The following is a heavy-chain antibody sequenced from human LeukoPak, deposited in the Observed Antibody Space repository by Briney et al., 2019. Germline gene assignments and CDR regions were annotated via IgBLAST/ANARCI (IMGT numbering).Heavy chain of an antibody. V-gene: IGHV3-9*01. CDR3: AINGCYRGVCAFDV. D-gene: IGHD2-21*01. CDR2: ISSNSDTI. J-gene: IGHJ3*01. Sequence: PGGSLRLSCAASGFTLGDYDIHWVRQAPGKGPEWVSSISSNSDTIAYAEPVKGRFTISRDNARNALYLQMNSLRAEDTAVYYCAINGCYRGVCAFDVWGQGTMVTVSS. CDR1: GFTLGDYD.